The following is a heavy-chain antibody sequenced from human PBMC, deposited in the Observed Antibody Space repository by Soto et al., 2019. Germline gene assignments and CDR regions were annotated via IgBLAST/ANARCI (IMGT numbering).Heavy chain of an antibody. V-gene: IGHV1-69*13. J-gene: IGHJ4*02. CDR3: ARGLSSFLGSPFDF. CDR1: GGAFNNYA. D-gene: IGHD6-6*01. Sequence: SVKVSCKASGGAFNNYAVSWVRQAPGQGLEWMGGIIPIFGTPNYAQNFQDRVTITADESTNTVYMGLSSLRPEDTAIYFCARGLSSFLGSPFDFWGQGTRVTVSS. CDR2: IIPIFGTP.